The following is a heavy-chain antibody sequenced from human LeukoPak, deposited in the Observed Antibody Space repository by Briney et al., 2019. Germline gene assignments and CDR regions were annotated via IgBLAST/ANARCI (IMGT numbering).Heavy chain of an antibody. CDR2: IYSGGST. V-gene: IGHV3-53*04. CDR3: ARALGYCSSTSCPPTNSHYYGMDV. CDR1: GFTVSSNY. J-gene: IGHJ6*02. D-gene: IGHD2-2*01. Sequence: GGSLRLSCAASGFTVSSNYMSWVRQAPGKGLEWVSVIYSGGSTYYADSVKGRFTISRHNSKNTLYLQMNSLRAEDTAVYYCARALGYCSSTSCPPTNSHYYGMDVWGQGTTVTVSS.